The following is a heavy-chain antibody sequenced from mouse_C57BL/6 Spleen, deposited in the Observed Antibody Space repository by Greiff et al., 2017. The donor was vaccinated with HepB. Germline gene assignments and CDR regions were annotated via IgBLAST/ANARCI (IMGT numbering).Heavy chain of an antibody. J-gene: IGHJ2*01. V-gene: IGHV1-82*01. CDR1: GYAFSSSW. CDR2: IYPGDGDT. CDR3: ARSTPWDFDY. Sequence: ESGPELVKPGASVKISCKASGYAFSSSWMNWVKQRPGKGLEWIGRIYPGDGDTNYNGKFKGKATLTADKSSSTAYMQLSSLTSEDSAVYFCARSTPWDFDYWGQGTTLTVSS.